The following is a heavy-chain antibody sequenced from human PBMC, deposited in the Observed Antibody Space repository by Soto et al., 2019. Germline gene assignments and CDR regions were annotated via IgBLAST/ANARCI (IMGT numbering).Heavy chain of an antibody. D-gene: IGHD2-21*02. J-gene: IGHJ3*02. CDR3: ARQGSPEGDGAFDI. Sequence: QLQLQESGPGLVKPSETLSLTCTVSGGSISSSSYYWGWIRQPPGKGLEWIGSIYYSGTTYYNPSLKSRVSISVDTSKNQFSLKMRYVTAADTAVYYCARQGSPEGDGAFDIWGQGTMVTVSS. CDR1: GGSISSSSYY. CDR2: IYYSGTT. V-gene: IGHV4-39*01.